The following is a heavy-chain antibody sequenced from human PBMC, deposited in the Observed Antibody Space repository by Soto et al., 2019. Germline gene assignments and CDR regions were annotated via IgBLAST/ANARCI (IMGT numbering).Heavy chain of an antibody. Sequence: SETLSLTCTVSGGSISGYYWSWIRQPPGKGLEYIGYIYYRGNTNYNPSLKSRVTMSVDTSRNLFSLKVNSVTAADTAVYYCARQQLLPYYYSLDVWGQGTTVTVSS. CDR2: IYYRGNT. CDR1: GGSISGYY. V-gene: IGHV4-59*01. D-gene: IGHD6-13*01. CDR3: ARQQLLPYYYSLDV. J-gene: IGHJ6*02.